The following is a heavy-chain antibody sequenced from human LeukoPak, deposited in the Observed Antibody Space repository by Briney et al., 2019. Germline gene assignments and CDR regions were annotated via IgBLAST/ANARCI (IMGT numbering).Heavy chain of an antibody. CDR3: AREVIVVVPAAINWFDP. CDR1: GFTFSSYW. D-gene: IGHD2-2*01. Sequence: GGSLRLSCAASGFTFSSYWMHWVRQAPGKGLVWVSRINSDGSSTSYADSVKGRFTISRDNAKNTLYLQMNSLRAEDTAMYYCAREVIVVVPAAINWFDPWGQGTLVTVSS. CDR2: INSDGSST. V-gene: IGHV3-74*01. J-gene: IGHJ5*02.